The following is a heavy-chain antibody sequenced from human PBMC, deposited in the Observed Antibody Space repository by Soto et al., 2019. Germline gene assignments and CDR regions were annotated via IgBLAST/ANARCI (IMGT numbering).Heavy chain of an antibody. Sequence: SVKVSCKASGGTFSSYAISWVRQAPGQGLEWMGRIIPILGIANYAQKFQGRVTITADKSTSTAYMELSSLRSEDTAVYYCARPQDYGDYVFDYWGQGTLVTVSS. D-gene: IGHD4-17*01. CDR3: ARPQDYGDYVFDY. CDR2: IIPILGIA. V-gene: IGHV1-69*04. J-gene: IGHJ4*02. CDR1: GGTFSSYA.